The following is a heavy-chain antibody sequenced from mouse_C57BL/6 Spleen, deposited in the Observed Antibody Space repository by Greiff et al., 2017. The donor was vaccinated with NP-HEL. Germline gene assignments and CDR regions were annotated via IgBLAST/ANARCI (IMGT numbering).Heavy chain of an antibody. D-gene: IGHD2-3*01. V-gene: IGHV1-54*01. J-gene: IGHJ3*01. Sequence: VQLQQSGAELVRPGTSVKVSCKASGYAFTNYLIEWVKQRPGQGLEWIGVINPGSGGTNYNEKFKGKATLTADKSSSTAYMQLSSLTSEDSAVYFCARGGYSSFAYWGQGTLVTVSA. CDR1: GYAFTNYL. CDR2: INPGSGGT. CDR3: ARGGYSSFAY.